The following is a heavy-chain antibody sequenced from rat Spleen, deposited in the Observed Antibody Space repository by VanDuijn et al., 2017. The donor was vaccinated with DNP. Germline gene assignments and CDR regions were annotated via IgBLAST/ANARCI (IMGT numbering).Heavy chain of an antibody. CDR3: ATSSYFGYDYGFAY. V-gene: IGHV5-31*01. J-gene: IGHJ3*01. D-gene: IGHD1-7*01. CDR1: GFTFNYYW. CDR2: ITTSGDST. Sequence: EVQLVESGGDLVQPGRSLKLSCVASGFTFNYYWMTWVRQAPGKGLEWVASITTSGDSTYSPDSVKGRFTISRDNARSTLYLQMDSLRSEDTATYYCATSSYFGYDYGFAYWGQGTLVTVSS.